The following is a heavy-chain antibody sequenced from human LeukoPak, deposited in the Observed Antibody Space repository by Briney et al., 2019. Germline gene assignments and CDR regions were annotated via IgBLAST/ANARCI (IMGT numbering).Heavy chain of an antibody. CDR3: ARTRVVVAARGWFDP. V-gene: IGHV7-4-1*02. CDR1: GFTFTSYA. Sequence: GASVKVSCKASGFTFTSYAMNWVRQAPGQGLEWMGWINTNTGNPTYAQGFTGRFVFSLDTSVSTAYLQISSLKAEDTAVYYCARTRVVVAARGWFDPWGQGTLVTVSS. D-gene: IGHD2-15*01. J-gene: IGHJ5*02. CDR2: INTNTGNP.